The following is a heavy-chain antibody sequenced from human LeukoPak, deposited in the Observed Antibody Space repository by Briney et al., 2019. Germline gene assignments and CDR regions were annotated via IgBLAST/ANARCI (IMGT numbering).Heavy chain of an antibody. CDR3: VKDSSGYYYVFQH. D-gene: IGHD3-22*01. CDR2: ISGDGGST. Sequence: GGSLRLSCAASGFTFDDYAMHWVRQAPGKGLEWVSLISGDGGSTYYGDSVKGRFTISRDNSKNSLYLQMNSLGTEDTALYYCVKDSSGYYYVFQHWGQGTLVTVSS. CDR1: GFTFDDYA. V-gene: IGHV3-43*02. J-gene: IGHJ1*01.